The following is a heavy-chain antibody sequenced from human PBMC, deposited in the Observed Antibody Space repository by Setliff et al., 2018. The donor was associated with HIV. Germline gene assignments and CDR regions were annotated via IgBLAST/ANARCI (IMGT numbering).Heavy chain of an antibody. J-gene: IGHJ3*02. CDR1: GGSISSSSYY. V-gene: IGHV4-39*07. CDR2: IYYSGST. CDR3: ARDLWELDTDLGAFDI. D-gene: IGHD1-26*01. Sequence: PSETLSLTCTVSGGSISSSSYYWGWIRQPPGKGLEWIGSIYYSGSTYYNPSLKSRVTISVDTSKNQFSLKLSSVTAADTAVYYCARDLWELDTDLGAFDIWGQGTMVTVSS.